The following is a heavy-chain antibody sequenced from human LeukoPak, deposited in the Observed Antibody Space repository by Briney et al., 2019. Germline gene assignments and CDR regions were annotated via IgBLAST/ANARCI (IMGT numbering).Heavy chain of an antibody. CDR3: ARDQTVPPGDAFDI. D-gene: IGHD4-17*01. V-gene: IGHV3-53*01. CDR2: IYSGGST. J-gene: IGHJ3*02. CDR1: GFTVSSNY. Sequence: GGSLGLSCAASGFTVSSNYMSWVRQAPGKGLEWVSVIYSGGSTYYADSVKGRFTISRDNSKNTLYLQMNSLRAEDTAVYYCARDQTVPPGDAFDIWGQGTMVTVPS.